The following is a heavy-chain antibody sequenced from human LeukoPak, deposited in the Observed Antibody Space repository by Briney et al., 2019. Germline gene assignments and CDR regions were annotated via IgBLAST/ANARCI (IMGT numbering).Heavy chain of an antibody. V-gene: IGHV4-39*01. CDR3: ARVITIFGVVILMYFVY. CDR1: AHSNSRSSYY. CDR2: IYYSGSI. J-gene: IGHJ4*02. Sequence: SETQSLTCTVSAHSNSRSSYYWAWIRQPPGRVLEWIGRIYYSGSIYYKPSLKSRVTISVNTSKNQFSLKLSSVTAADTAVYYCARVITIFGVVILMYFVYWGQGTLVTVSS. D-gene: IGHD3-3*01.